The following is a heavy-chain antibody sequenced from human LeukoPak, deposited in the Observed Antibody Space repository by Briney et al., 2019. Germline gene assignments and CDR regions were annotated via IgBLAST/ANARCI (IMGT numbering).Heavy chain of an antibody. Sequence: ASVKVSCKASGYTFTSYGISWVRQAPGQGLEWMGWISAYNGNTNYAQKLQGRVTMTTDTSTGTAYMELRSLRSDDTAVYYCARAKEKAWAYDSSGYYYVYWGQGTLVTVSS. CDR1: GYTFTSYG. V-gene: IGHV1-18*01. J-gene: IGHJ4*02. CDR3: ARAKEKAWAYDSSGYYYVY. D-gene: IGHD3-22*01. CDR2: ISAYNGNT.